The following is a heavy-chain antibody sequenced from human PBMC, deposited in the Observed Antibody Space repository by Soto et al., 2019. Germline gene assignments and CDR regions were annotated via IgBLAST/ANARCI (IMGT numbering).Heavy chain of an antibody. V-gene: IGHV4-31*03. Sequence: QVQLHEAGPGLVKPSQTLSLTCTVSGGSISSGGYYWSWIRQHPGKGLAWIGYIYYSGSTYYNPYLKSRVTISVDTAKHQFSLKLISVTAADPAVYSCARALQYSRLFYGMDDWGQGTTVTVS. J-gene: IGHJ6*02. D-gene: IGHD6-6*01. CDR1: GGSISSGGYY. CDR2: IYYSGST. CDR3: ARALQYSRLFYGMDD.